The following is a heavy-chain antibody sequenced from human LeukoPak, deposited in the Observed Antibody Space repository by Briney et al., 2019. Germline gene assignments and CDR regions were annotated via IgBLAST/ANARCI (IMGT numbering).Heavy chain of an antibody. J-gene: IGHJ4*02. CDR2: ISYDGSNK. V-gene: IGHV3-30*18. CDR1: GFTFSRHG. Sequence: GGSLRLSCAASGFTFSRHGMHWVRQAPGKGLEWVAVISYDGSNKYYVDSVKGRFTIARDNSKNTLYLQMNSLRAEDTAVYYCAKDRLQGGSFDYWGQGSLVTVSS. CDR3: AKDRLQGGSFDY. D-gene: IGHD3-16*01.